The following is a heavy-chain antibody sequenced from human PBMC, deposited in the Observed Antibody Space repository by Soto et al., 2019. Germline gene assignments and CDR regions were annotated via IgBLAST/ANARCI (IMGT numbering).Heavy chain of an antibody. CDR3: ARDGYCVSTTCYFLPDV. D-gene: IGHD2-2*03. J-gene: IGHJ6*02. Sequence: GGSLRLSCAASGFTFSTYAMAWVRQAPGKGLEWVAYISSSSSTIYYADSVKGRFTISRDNAKNSLYLQMNSLRDEDTAVYYCARDGYCVSTTCYFLPDVWGPGTTVTVS. CDR1: GFTFSTYA. CDR2: ISSSSSTI. V-gene: IGHV3-48*02.